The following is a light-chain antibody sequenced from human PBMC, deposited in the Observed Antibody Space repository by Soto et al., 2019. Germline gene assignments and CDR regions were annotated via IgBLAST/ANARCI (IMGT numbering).Light chain of an antibody. CDR3: QQHSSYPLS. Sequence: DIQMTQSPTTLSASVGDRVTITFRASQSITIYLAWYQQKPGKAPNLLIYKASTLLSGVPSRFSGSGSGTDFTLTISSLQPDDFATYYCQQHSSYPLSFGGGTKVDNK. J-gene: IGKJ4*01. V-gene: IGKV1-5*03. CDR2: KAS. CDR1: QSITIY.